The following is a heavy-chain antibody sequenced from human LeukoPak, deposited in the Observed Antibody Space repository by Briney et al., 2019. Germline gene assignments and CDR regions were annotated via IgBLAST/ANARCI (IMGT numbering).Heavy chain of an antibody. CDR2: IYSGGST. D-gene: IGHD3-22*01. J-gene: IGHJ4*02. V-gene: IGHV3-53*01. CDR3: ARAKYYYDSSGYHWDY. Sequence: PGGSLRLSCAASGSTVSSNYMSWVRQAPGKGLEWVSVIYSGGSTYYADSVKGRFTISRDNSKNTLYLQMNSLRAEDTAVYYCARAKYYYDSSGYHWDYWGQGTLVTVSS. CDR1: GSTVSSNY.